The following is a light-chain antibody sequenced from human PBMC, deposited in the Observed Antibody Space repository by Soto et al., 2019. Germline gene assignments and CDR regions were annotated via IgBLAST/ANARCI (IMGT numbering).Light chain of an antibody. CDR1: SSDVGGYNY. J-gene: IGLJ1*01. CDR2: EVS. V-gene: IGLV2-14*01. CDR3: SSYASSVSYV. Sequence: QSALTQPASVSGSPGQSITISCTGTSSDVGGYNYVSWYQQHPGKAPKFIIYEVSNWPEGVPNRFFGSKSGNTASLTISGLQAEDEADYYCSSYASSVSYVFGTGTKVTVL.